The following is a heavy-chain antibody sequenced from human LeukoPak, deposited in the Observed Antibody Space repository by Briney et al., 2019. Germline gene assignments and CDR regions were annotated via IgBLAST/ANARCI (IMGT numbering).Heavy chain of an antibody. CDR1: GFTFRSYC. J-gene: IGHJ2*01. CDR2: INSDGSST. Sequence: GGSLRLSCTASGFTFRSYCMHWVRQAPGKGLVWVSRINSDGSSTSYADSVKGRFTISRDNAKSTLYLQMNSLRAKDTATYYCARADRPNWYFDLWGRGTLVTVSS. CDR3: ARADRPNWYFDL. V-gene: IGHV3-74*01.